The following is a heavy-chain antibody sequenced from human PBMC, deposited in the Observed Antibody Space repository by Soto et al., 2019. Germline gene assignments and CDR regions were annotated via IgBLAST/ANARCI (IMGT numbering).Heavy chain of an antibody. V-gene: IGHV3-48*02. J-gene: IGHJ1*01. CDR3: ASASGNADGERFRLDQ. Sequence: EVQLVESGGGLVQPGGSLRLSCAASGFTFSSYSMNWVRQAPGKGLEWVSYISSSSSTIYYADSVKGRFTISRDNARTSLDRQRNSRRDAGTAVYYCASASGNADGERFRLDQWGQGTLVAVSA. D-gene: IGHD1-26*01. CDR2: ISSSSSTI. CDR1: GFTFSSYS.